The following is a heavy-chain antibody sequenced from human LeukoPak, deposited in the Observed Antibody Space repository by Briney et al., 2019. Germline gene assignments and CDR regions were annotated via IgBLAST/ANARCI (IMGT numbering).Heavy chain of an antibody. CDR2: INQDGSEK. D-gene: IGHD6-13*01. J-gene: IGHJ4*02. CDR3: ASGTGSSYLYQFGINF. Sequence: PGGSLRLSCAASGFTFSGYWMMNWVRQAPGEGLEWVANINQDGSEKYYVDSVKGRFTISRDNAKNSVYLQMNNLRVEDTAVYYCASGTGSSYLYQFGINFWGQGTLVTVSS. V-gene: IGHV3-7*01. CDR1: GFTFSGYW.